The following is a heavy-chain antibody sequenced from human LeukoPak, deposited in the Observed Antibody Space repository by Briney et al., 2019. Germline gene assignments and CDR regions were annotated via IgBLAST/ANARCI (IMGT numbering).Heavy chain of an antibody. V-gene: IGHV4-39*07. Sequence: PSETLSLTCAVSGGSISSGGYYWGWIRQPPRKGLEWIGSFYYSGSTFYNPSLKSRVTISVDTSKNQFSLKLTSVTAADTAVYYCARITLVGSSDRYFDYWGQGTLVTVSS. D-gene: IGHD1-26*01. CDR3: ARITLVGSSDRYFDY. J-gene: IGHJ4*02. CDR2: FYYSGST. CDR1: GGSISSGGYY.